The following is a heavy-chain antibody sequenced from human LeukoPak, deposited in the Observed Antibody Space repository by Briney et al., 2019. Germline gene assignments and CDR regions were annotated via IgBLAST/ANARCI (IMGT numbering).Heavy chain of an antibody. Sequence: GGSLRLSCAASGFTFSSYEMNWVRQAPGKGLEWVSYISSSGSTIYYADSVKGRFTISRDNAKNSLYLPMNSLRAEDTAVYYCARGVEGYYYYYYMDVWGKGTTVTVSS. CDR3: ARGVEGYYYYYYMDV. CDR2: ISSSGSTI. V-gene: IGHV3-48*03. CDR1: GFTFSSYE. D-gene: IGHD2-15*01. J-gene: IGHJ6*03.